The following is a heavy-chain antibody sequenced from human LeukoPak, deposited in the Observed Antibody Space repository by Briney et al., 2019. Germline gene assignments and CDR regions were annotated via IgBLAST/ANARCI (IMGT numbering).Heavy chain of an antibody. V-gene: IGHV3-23*01. CDR2: ISGSGGST. Sequence: GGSLRLSCAASGFTFSSYAMSWVRQAPGKGLEWVSAISGSGGSTYYADSVKGRFTISRDNSKNTLYLQMSSLRAEDTAVYYCARNTYSSGWYVLFYWGQGTLVTVSS. CDR3: ARNTYSSGWYVLFY. D-gene: IGHD6-19*01. J-gene: IGHJ4*02. CDR1: GFTFSSYA.